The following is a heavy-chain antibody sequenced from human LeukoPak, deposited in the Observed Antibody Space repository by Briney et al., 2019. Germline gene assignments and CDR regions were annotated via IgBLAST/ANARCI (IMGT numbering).Heavy chain of an antibody. D-gene: IGHD2-15*01. CDR1: GYTFTRYD. J-gene: IGHJ4*02. V-gene: IGHV1-8*03. CDR2: INTKSGDT. Sequence: ASVKVSCKASGYTFTRYDTNWVRQATGQGLEWMGWINTKSGDTGHAQKFRGRVTITRDTSISTVYMELSSLRSEDTAVYFCARVDGSPDYWGQGTLVTVSS. CDR3: ARVDGSPDY.